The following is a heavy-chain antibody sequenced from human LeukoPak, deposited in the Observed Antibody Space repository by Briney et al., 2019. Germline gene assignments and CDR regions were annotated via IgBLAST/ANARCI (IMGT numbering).Heavy chain of an antibody. D-gene: IGHD3-10*02. Sequence: SETLSLTCTVSGGSISSYYWSWIRQPPGKGLEWIGDVNYSGRTKNNPSLKSRPAMSVDMSKNQFSLKLNSVTAADTAVYYCARVVFGGLSAFFDYWGQGTLVTVSS. CDR3: ARVVFGGLSAFFDY. CDR1: GGSISSYY. J-gene: IGHJ4*02. V-gene: IGHV4-59*01. CDR2: VNYSGRT.